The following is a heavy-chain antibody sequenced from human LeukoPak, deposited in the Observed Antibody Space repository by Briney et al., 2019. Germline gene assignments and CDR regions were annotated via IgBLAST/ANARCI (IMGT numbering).Heavy chain of an antibody. V-gene: IGHV3-11*04. D-gene: IGHD6-19*01. CDR2: ISNSGSTI. Sequence: GGSLRLSCAVSGFTFSDYYMSWIRQAPGKGLEWVSYISNSGSTIYHADSVKGRFTIYRDNAKNSLYLQMNTLGAEDTAVYYCARRAVAGNFDYWGQGTLVTVSS. CDR1: GFTFSDYY. CDR3: ARRAVAGNFDY. J-gene: IGHJ4*02.